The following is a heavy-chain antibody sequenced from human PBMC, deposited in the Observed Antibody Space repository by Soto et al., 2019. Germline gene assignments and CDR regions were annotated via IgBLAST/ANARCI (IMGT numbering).Heavy chain of an antibody. CDR2: IYWHDEK. CDR1: GFALSTRGVG. D-gene: IGHD6-13*01. Sequence: QITLKESGPTLVKPTQTLTLTCTCSGFALSTRGVGVGWIRQPPGKALEWLALIYWHDEKRYNPSLKSRLTLTKDTSKTQVVLTMTNVDPVDTGTYYCAHRHPSAVGTDRYCFGSWGQGSLVTVSS. CDR3: AHRHPSAVGTDRYCFGS. J-gene: IGHJ5*01. V-gene: IGHV2-5*01.